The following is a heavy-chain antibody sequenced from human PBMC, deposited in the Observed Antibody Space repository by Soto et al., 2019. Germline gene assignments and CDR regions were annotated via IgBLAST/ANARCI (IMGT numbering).Heavy chain of an antibody. V-gene: IGHV3-33*01. CDR3: ARDWRGQGQSLY. CDR1: GFTFSSYG. D-gene: IGHD3-10*01. J-gene: IGHJ4*02. CDR2: IWYDGSNK. Sequence: QVQLVESGGGVVEPGRSLRLSCAASGFTFSSYGMHWVRQAPGTGLEWVAVIWYDGSNKYYADSVKGRFTISRDNSKNTLYLPMNRLRAEDTAVYYCARDWRGQGQSLYWGQGTLVTVSS.